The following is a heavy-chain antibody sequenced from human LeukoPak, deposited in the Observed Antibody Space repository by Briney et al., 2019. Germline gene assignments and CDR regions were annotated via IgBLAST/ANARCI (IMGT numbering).Heavy chain of an antibody. CDR1: GYPISRGYY. Sequence: RSGTVSLTCSVSGYPISRGYYWGWVRPVPGKGLEWIGSLSHDDNSSYQNPSLKSRVTMSVDTSKNQFSLKLRSVTAAHTAIYYCVRGEVGDFDNWGQGTLVTASS. CDR2: LSHDDNS. D-gene: IGHD1-26*01. CDR3: VRGEVGDFDN. V-gene: IGHV4-38-2*02. J-gene: IGHJ4*02.